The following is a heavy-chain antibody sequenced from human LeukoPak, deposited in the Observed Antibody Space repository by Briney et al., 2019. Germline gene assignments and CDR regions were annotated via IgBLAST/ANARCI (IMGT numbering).Heavy chain of an antibody. CDR2: IIPIFGTA. CDR3: ARSLSSSWPVLPSDY. J-gene: IGHJ4*02. V-gene: IGHV1-69*05. CDR1: GGTFSSYA. D-gene: IGHD6-13*01. Sequence: SVKVSCKASGGTFSSYAISWVRQAPGQGLEWMGGIIPIFGTANYAQKFQGRVTITTDESTSTAYKELSSLRSEDTAVYYCARSLSSSWPVLPSDYWSQRTPVTASS.